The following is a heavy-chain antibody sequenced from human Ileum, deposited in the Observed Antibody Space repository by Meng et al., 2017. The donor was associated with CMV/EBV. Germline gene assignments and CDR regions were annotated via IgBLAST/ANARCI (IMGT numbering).Heavy chain of an antibody. Sequence: SETLSLTCTVSGYSISSGYYWGWIRQPPGKGLEWIATIYHTGSTYYNPSFGSRVTMSLDTSKNQFSLNLSSVTAADTAIYYCARDRVNGVYVVDSWGQGKMVTVSS. J-gene: IGHJ4*02. CDR3: ARDRVNGVYVVDS. CDR1: GYSISSGYY. CDR2: IYHTGST. D-gene: IGHD2-8*01. V-gene: IGHV4-38-2*02.